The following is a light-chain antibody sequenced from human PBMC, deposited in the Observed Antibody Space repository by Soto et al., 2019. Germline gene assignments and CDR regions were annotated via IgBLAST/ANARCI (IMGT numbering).Light chain of an antibody. CDR1: QSIRSY. CDR2: AAS. V-gene: IGKV1-39*01. CDR3: QQTSSTPT. Sequence: DIQLTQSPSSLSASVGDRVTITCRASQSIRSYLNWYQQKPGKAPTLLIYAASSLQTGVSSRFSGSGSGTDFTLTISNLQPEDFATYYCQQTSSTPTFGGGTKVEIQ. J-gene: IGKJ4*01.